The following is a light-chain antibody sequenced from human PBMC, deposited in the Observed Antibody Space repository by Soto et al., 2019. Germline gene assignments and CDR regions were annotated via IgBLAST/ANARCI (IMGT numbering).Light chain of an antibody. J-gene: IGLJ1*01. V-gene: IGLV2-8*01. CDR2: EVS. Sequence: LTQPPSASGSPGQSVTISCTGTSSDIGGYNYVSWYQQHPGKAPKLMIYEVSKRPSGVPDRFSGSKSGNTASLTVSGLQAEDEADYYCSSYAGSNNYVFGSGTRVTVL. CDR1: SSDIGGYNY. CDR3: SSYAGSNNYV.